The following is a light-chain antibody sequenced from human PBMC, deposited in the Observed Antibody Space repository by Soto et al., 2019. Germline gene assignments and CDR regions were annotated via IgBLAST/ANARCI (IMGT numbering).Light chain of an antibody. J-gene: IGLJ1*01. CDR2: DVT. Sequence: QSALTQPASVSGSPGQSITISCTGTSSDVGGYYSVSWYQQHPGKAPKLMIYDVTNRPSGVSNRFSGSKSGNTASLTISGLQAEDEADYYCSSYTSSSIDVFGTGTQLTVL. V-gene: IGLV2-14*01. CDR3: SSYTSSSIDV. CDR1: SSDVGGYYS.